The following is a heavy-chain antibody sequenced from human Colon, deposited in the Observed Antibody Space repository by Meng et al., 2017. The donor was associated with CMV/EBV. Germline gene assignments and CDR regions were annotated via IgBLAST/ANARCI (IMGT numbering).Heavy chain of an antibody. D-gene: IGHD2-2*01. CDR2: INPNSGGT. J-gene: IGHJ6*02. V-gene: IGHV1-2*02. Sequence: ASVKVSCKASGYTFTGYYMHWVRQAPGQGPEWMGWINPNSGGTNYAQKFQGRVTMTRDTSISTAYMELSRLRSDDTAVYYCARGGVVVPAAPEYYYGMDVWGQGTTVTVSS. CDR3: ARGGVVVPAAPEYYYGMDV. CDR1: GYTFTGYY.